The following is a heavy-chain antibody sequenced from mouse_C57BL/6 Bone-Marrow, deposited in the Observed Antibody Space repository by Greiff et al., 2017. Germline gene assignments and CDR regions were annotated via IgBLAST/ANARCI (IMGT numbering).Heavy chain of an antibody. D-gene: IGHD3-1*01. V-gene: IGHV1-55*01. J-gene: IGHJ2*01. CDR1: GYTFTSYW. CDR2: IYPTGGRT. Sequence: QVQLQQPGAELVKPGASVKMSCKASGYTFTSYWITWVKQRPGQGLEWIGDIYPTGGRTNYNEKFKSKAILTVDTSSNTAYMQLSSLTSEDSAVFYCARSGPLGRRVEYSGRGTTLTVSS. CDR3: ARSGPLGRRVEY.